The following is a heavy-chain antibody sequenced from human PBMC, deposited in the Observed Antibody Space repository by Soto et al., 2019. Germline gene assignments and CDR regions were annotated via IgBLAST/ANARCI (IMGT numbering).Heavy chain of an antibody. CDR3: ARGVPADPHRMYYFDY. D-gene: IGHD1-1*01. CDR2: IWYDGSNK. V-gene: IGHV3-33*01. J-gene: IGHJ4*02. Sequence: GGSLRLSCAASGFTFSSYGMHWVRQAPGKGLEWVAVIWYDGSNKYYADSVKGRFTISRDNSKNTLYLQMNSLRAEDTAVYYCARGVPADPHRMYYFDYWGQGTLVTVSS. CDR1: GFTFSSYG.